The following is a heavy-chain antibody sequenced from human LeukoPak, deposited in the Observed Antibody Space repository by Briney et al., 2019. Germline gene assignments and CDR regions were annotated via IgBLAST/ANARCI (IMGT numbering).Heavy chain of an antibody. D-gene: IGHD6-19*01. CDR2: ISSSSSYI. V-gene: IGHV3-21*01. Sequence: SGGSLRLSCAASGFTFSSYSMNWVRQAPGKGLEWVSSISSSSSYIYYADSVKGRFTISRDNAKNSLYLQMNSLRVEDTAVYYCARDHPVRESSGWTYYYYYGMDVWGQGTTVTVSS. CDR3: ARDHPVRESSGWTYYYYYGMDV. CDR1: GFTFSSYS. J-gene: IGHJ6*02.